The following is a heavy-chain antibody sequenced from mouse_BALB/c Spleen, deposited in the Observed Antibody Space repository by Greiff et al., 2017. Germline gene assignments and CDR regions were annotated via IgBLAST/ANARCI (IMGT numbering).Heavy chain of an antibody. V-gene: IGHV3-6*02. D-gene: IGHD2-4*01. CDR2: ISYDGSN. Sequence: DVQLQESGPGLVKPSQSLSLTCSVTGYSITSGYYWNWIRQFPGNKLEWMGYISYDGSNNYNPSLKNRISITRDTSKNQFFLKLNSVTTEDTATYYCATYYDYVVFAYWGQGTLVTVSA. CDR3: ATYYDYVVFAY. J-gene: IGHJ3*01. CDR1: GYSITSGYY.